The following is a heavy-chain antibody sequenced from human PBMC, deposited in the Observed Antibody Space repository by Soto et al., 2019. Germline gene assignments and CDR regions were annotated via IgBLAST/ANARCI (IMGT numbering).Heavy chain of an antibody. CDR3: ARAEPVAGAY. Sequence: QVQLVQSGAEVKKPGASVKVSCKASGYTFTTYHMHWVRQAPGQGLEWMGIISPRGGSTSYEQKFQVSVTMTRDKSTSTVYKELSSLRSEGTAVYYCARAEPVAGAYWGQGTLVTVSS. CDR2: ISPRGGST. J-gene: IGHJ4*02. CDR1: GYTFTTYH. V-gene: IGHV1-46*01. D-gene: IGHD6-19*01.